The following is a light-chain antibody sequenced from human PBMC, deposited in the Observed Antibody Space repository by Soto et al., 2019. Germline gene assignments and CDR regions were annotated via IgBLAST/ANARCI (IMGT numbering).Light chain of an antibody. CDR1: SSDIGGYDY. CDR3: TSYASGSSHVV. V-gene: IGLV2-14*01. J-gene: IGLJ2*01. CDR2: DVN. Sequence: QSALTQPASVSGSPGQSITLSCTGTSSDIGGYDYVSWYQRHPGKAPKLIIYDVNNRPSGVSNRFSGSKSGNTASLTISGLQAEDEADYYCTSYASGSSHVVFGGGTKLTVX.